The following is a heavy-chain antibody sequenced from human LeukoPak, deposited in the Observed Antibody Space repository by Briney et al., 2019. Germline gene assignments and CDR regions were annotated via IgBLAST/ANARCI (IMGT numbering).Heavy chain of an antibody. CDR3: AKDPFNDAFDI. J-gene: IGHJ3*02. Sequence: PGGSLRLSCAASGFTFSSYGMHCVRQAPGKGLEWVAVISYDGSNKYYADSVKGRFTISRDNSKNTLYLQMNSLRAEDTAVYYCAKDPFNDAFDIWGQGTMVTVSS. CDR1: GFTFSSYG. CDR2: ISYDGSNK. V-gene: IGHV3-30*18.